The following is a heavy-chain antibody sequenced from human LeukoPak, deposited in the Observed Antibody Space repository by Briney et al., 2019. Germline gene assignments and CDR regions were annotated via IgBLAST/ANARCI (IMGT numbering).Heavy chain of an antibody. V-gene: IGHV4-34*01. J-gene: IGHJ4*02. CDR2: INHSGST. D-gene: IGHD4-17*01. CDR3: ARGPENYGDYVRYFDY. Sequence: SETLSLTCAVYGGSFSGYYWSWIRQPPGKGLEWIGEINHSGSTNYNPSLKSRVTISVDTSKNQFSLKLSSVTAADTAAYYCARGPENYGDYVRYFDYWGQGTLVTVSS. CDR1: GGSFSGYY.